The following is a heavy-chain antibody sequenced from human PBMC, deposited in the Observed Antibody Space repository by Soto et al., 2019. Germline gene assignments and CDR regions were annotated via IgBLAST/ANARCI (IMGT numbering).Heavy chain of an antibody. CDR2: TYYRSKWYH. J-gene: IGHJ5*01. V-gene: IGHV6-1*01. Sequence: QVQLQQSGPGLVKPSQTLSLTCAISGESVSTNSATWDWLRQSPSSGLEWLGRTYYRSKWYHDYAVPVKGRITINADTSINQLSLQLNSVTPDETAVDYCARLIGDSWLDSWGQGTLVTVSS. CDR3: ARLIGDSWLDS. D-gene: IGHD2-8*01. CDR1: GESVSTNSAT.